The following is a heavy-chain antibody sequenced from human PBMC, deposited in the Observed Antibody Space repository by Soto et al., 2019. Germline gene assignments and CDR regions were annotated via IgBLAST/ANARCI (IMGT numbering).Heavy chain of an antibody. J-gene: IGHJ3*02. V-gene: IGHV3-30*02. D-gene: IGHD2-2*01. CDR3: AKGGIVIVPAVDAFDI. Sequence: DSVKGRFTISRDNSKNTLNLQMNSLRAEDAAVYYWAKGGIVIVPAVDAFDIWGQGTMVTVSS.